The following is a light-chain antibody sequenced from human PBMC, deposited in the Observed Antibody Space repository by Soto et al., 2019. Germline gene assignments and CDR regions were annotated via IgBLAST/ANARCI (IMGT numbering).Light chain of an antibody. CDR1: QSVSSSY. CDR2: GAS. Sequence: EIVLAQSPGTLSLSPGERGTLSCRASQSVSSSYVAWYQQKPGQAPRLLIYGASSRATGIPDRFSGSGSGTDFTLTISRLEPEDFAVYYCHQRQSWPRTFGQGTKVDIK. J-gene: IGKJ1*01. V-gene: IGKV3-20*01. CDR3: HQRQSWPRT.